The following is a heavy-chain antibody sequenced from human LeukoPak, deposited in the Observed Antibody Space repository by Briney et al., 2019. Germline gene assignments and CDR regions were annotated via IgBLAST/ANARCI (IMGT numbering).Heavy chain of an antibody. CDR1: GFTFSSYW. CDR3: ARGYYYDSRGYYSFDY. CDR2: INSDGSST. D-gene: IGHD3-22*01. V-gene: IGHV3-74*01. J-gene: IGHJ4*02. Sequence: GGSLRLSCAASGFTFSSYWMHWVRQAPGKGLVWVSRINSDGSSTSYAGSVKGRFTISRDNAKNTLYLQMDSLRAEDTAVYYCARGYYYDSRGYYSFDYWGQGTLVTVSS.